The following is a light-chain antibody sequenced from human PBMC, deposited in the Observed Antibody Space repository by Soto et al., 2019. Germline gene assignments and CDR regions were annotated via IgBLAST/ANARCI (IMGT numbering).Light chain of an antibody. Sequence: PGERATLSCRASQRVSSSYLSWYQLKPGQAPRLLIYGASSRATGIPDRFSGSGSGTDFTLTISRLEPEDFAVYYCQQYGYSFRAFGQGTKVEL. CDR3: QQYGYSFRA. V-gene: IGKV3-20*01. J-gene: IGKJ1*01. CDR2: GAS. CDR1: QRVSSSY.